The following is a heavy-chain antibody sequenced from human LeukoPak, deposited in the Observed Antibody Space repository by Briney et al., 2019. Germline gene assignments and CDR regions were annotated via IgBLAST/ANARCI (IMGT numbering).Heavy chain of an antibody. D-gene: IGHD5-12*01. CDR2: IIPILEGI. Sequence: GASVKVSCTASGDTFSKYGISWVRQAPGQGLEWMGRIIPILEGIDYAQKFQGRVSITADKSTSTAYMEVSSLKSEDTAVYYCARESLSATPIFDFWGRGTLVTVSS. CDR1: GDTFSKYG. V-gene: IGHV1-69*04. CDR3: ARESLSATPIFDF. J-gene: IGHJ4*02.